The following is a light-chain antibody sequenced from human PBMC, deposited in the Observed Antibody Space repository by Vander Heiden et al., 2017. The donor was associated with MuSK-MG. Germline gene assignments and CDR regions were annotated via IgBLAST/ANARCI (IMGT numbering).Light chain of an antibody. Sequence: DIQMTQSPSSLSASVGDRVTITCRASQSISSYLNWYQQKPGKAPKLLIYAASSLQSGVPSRFSGSGSGTDFTLTISSLQPEDFATYYCLQSYSTLFTFGHGTKVDIK. CDR1: QSISSY. J-gene: IGKJ3*01. CDR3: LQSYSTLFT. V-gene: IGKV1-39*01. CDR2: AAS.